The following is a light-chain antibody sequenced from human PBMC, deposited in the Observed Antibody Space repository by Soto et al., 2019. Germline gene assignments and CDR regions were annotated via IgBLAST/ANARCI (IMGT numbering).Light chain of an antibody. CDR1: QSLVHSDGDTY. Sequence: DVVMTQSPLSLPVNLGEPAAISCRSTQSLVHSDGDTYLSWFHQRPGQSPRRLIFRVSKRDFGVPPRFIGSGSGTDFTLEITSVEAEDVGVYYCMQGTHWPPYTFGHGTRLEIK. V-gene: IGKV2-30*02. CDR3: MQGTHWPPYT. J-gene: IGKJ2*01. CDR2: RVS.